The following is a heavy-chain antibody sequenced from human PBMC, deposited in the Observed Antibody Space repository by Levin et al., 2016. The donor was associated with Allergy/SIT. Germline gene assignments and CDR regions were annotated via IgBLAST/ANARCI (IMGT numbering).Heavy chain of an antibody. Sequence: ASVKVSCKASGYTFTSYYMHWVRQAPGQGLEWMGIINPSGGSTSYAQKFQGRVTMTRDTSTSTVYMELSSLRSEDTAVYYCARGPPSLTTVTTLYYFDYWGQGTLVTVSS. J-gene: IGHJ4*02. CDR3: ARGPPSLTTVTTLYYFDY. CDR1: GYTFTSYY. CDR2: INPSGGST. D-gene: IGHD4-17*01. V-gene: IGHV1-46*03.